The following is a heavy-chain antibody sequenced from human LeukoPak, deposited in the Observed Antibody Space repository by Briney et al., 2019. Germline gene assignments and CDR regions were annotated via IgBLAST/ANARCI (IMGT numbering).Heavy chain of an antibody. V-gene: IGHV4-59*12. CDR1: GGSISSYY. D-gene: IGHD3-3*01. CDR2: IYYGGST. Sequence: SETLSLTCTVSGGSISSYYWSWIRQPPGKGLEWIGYIYYGGSTNYNPSLKSRVTISVDTSKNQFSLKLSSVTAADTAVYYCARAPYDFWSGPPYYYGMDVWGQGTTVTVSS. CDR3: ARAPYDFWSGPPYYYGMDV. J-gene: IGHJ6*02.